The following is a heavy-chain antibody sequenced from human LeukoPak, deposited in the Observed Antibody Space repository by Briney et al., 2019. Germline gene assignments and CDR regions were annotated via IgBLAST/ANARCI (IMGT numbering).Heavy chain of an antibody. CDR3: ARQSRDGYNFDY. Sequence: GESLKISCKGSGYSFTSYWITWVRQMPGKGLEWMGRIDPSDSYTNYSPSFQGHVTISADKSISTAYLQRSSLKASDTAMYYRARQSRDGYNFDYWGQGTLVTVSS. D-gene: IGHD5-24*01. CDR2: IDPSDSYT. J-gene: IGHJ4*02. V-gene: IGHV5-10-1*01. CDR1: GYSFTSYW.